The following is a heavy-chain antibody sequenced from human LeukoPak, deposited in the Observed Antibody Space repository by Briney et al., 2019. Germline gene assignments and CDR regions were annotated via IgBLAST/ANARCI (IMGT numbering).Heavy chain of an antibody. Sequence: SETLSLTCTVSGGSISSSSYYWGWIRQPPGKGLEWIGSIYYSGSTYYNPSLKSRVTISVDTSKNQFSLKLSSVTGADTAVYYCARAFPQDIDYYDSSGLEGYYFDYWGQGTLVTVSS. CDR2: IYYSGST. D-gene: IGHD3-22*01. V-gene: IGHV4-39*01. J-gene: IGHJ4*02. CDR1: GGSISSSSYY. CDR3: ARAFPQDIDYYDSSGLEGYYFDY.